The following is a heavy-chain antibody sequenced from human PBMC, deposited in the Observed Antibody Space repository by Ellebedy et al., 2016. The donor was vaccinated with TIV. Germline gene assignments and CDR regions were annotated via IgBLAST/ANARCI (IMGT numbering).Heavy chain of an antibody. CDR3: ARHGEIVVVTAMLDY. V-gene: IGHV3-30-3*01. Sequence: GGSLRLSCAASGFTFSSYAMHWVRQAPGKGLEWVAVISYDGSNKYYADSVKGRFTISRDNSKNTLYLQMNSLRADDTAVYYCARHGEIVVVTAMLDYWGQGTLVTVPS. J-gene: IGHJ4*02. CDR1: GFTFSSYA. D-gene: IGHD2-21*02. CDR2: ISYDGSNK.